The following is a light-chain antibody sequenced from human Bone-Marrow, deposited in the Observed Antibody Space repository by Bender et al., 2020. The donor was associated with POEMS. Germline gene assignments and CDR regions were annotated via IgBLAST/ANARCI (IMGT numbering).Light chain of an antibody. CDR2: QDT. CDR1: DLGDKY. Sequence: LTQPPSVSVSPGQTASITCSGDDLGDKYVAWYQQKPGQSPVLVIYQDTKRPSGIPERFSGSNSGNTATLTISGTQAMDEADYYCQAWDTYSVIFGGGTKLTVL. J-gene: IGLJ2*01. CDR3: QAWDTYSVI. V-gene: IGLV3-1*01.